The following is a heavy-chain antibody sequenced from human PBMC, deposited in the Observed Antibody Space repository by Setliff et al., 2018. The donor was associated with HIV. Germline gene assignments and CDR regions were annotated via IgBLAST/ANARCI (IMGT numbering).Heavy chain of an antibody. D-gene: IGHD2-8*02. J-gene: IGHJ4*02. CDR1: GVSISGHF. CDR3: ARLIHTGLLYFDF. V-gene: IGHV4-4*09. CDR2: IYSSGTT. Sequence: PSETLSLTCFVSGVSISGHFWGWIRQPPGKGLEWIGYIYSSGTTQYNPSVESRVTMSLDTSRDQFSLNLRSVTAADTAVYFCARLIHTGLLYFDFWGLGTLVTVSS.